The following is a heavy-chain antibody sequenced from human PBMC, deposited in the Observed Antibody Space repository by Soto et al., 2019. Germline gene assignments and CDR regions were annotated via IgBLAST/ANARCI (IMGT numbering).Heavy chain of an antibody. CDR2: IKQDGSEK. Sequence: EVQLVESGGGLVQPGGSLRLSCAASGFTFSSYWMSWVRQAPGKGLEWVANIKQDGSEKYYVDSVKGRFTISRDNAKNSLYLQMNSLRAEDTAVYYCARTGEYYYDFRHDYWGQGILVSVSS. V-gene: IGHV3-7*01. CDR1: GFTFSSYW. D-gene: IGHD3-22*01. CDR3: ARTGEYYYDFRHDY. J-gene: IGHJ4*02.